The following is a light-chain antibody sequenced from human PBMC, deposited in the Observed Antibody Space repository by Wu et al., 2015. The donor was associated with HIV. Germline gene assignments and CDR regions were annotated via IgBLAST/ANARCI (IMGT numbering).Light chain of an antibody. Sequence: ELVLTQSPGTLSVSPGERATLSCRASQSASATYLAWYQQKHGQAPRLLISDTSRRATGIPDRFSGSGSGTDFTLTISRLGPEDFAVYYCQHYLNSRWTFGQGTKGANQ. CDR1: QSASATY. V-gene: IGKV3-20*01. CDR3: QHYLNSRWT. J-gene: IGKJ1*01. CDR2: DTS.